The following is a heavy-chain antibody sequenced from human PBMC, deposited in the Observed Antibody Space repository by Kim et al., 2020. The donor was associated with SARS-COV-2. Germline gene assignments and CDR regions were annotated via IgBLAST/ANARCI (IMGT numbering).Heavy chain of an antibody. Sequence: GGSLRLPCVASGFTFGNYWMAWVRQAPGKGLEWLTNINQDGTTRNSVDSVKGRFTISRDNAKNSVYLQLNSLRAEDAAMYYCARDVGTGRHDCWGQGTL. CDR3: ARDVGTGRHDC. CDR1: GFTFGNYW. V-gene: IGHV3-7*01. CDR2: INQDGTTR. D-gene: IGHD1-26*01. J-gene: IGHJ4*02.